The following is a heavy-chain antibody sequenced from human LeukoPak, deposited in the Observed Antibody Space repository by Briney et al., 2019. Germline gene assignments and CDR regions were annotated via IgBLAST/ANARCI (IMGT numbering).Heavy chain of an antibody. V-gene: IGHV3-64*01. CDR1: GFTFSSYA. J-gene: IGHJ4*02. CDR2: ISSNGGST. CDR3: ARDPRYQITRRGATTHNY. Sequence: PGGSLRLSCAASGFTFSSYAMHWVRQAPGKGLEYVSAISSNGGSTYYANSVKGRFTISRDNSKNTLYLQMNSLRAEDTAVYYCARDPRYQITRRGATTHNYWGQGTLVTVSS. D-gene: IGHD2-2*01.